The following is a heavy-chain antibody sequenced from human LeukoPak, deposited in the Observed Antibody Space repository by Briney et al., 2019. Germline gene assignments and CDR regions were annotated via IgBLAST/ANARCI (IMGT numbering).Heavy chain of an antibody. D-gene: IGHD6-19*01. CDR1: GGTFSSYA. V-gene: IGHV1-69*04. CDR2: IIPILGIA. Sequence: SVKVSCKASGGTFSSYAISWVRQAPGQGLEWMGRIIPILGIANYAQKFQGRVTITADKSTSTAYMGLSSLRSEDTAVYYCARVAPIAVAGTWDYWGQGTLVTVSS. J-gene: IGHJ4*02. CDR3: ARVAPIAVAGTWDY.